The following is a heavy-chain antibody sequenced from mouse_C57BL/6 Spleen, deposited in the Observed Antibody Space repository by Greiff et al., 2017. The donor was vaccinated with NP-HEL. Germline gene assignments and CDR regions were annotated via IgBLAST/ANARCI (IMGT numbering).Heavy chain of an antibody. V-gene: IGHV1-50*01. D-gene: IGHD2-3*01. CDR3: ARSYDGYSDY. Sequence: QVHVKQSGAELVKPGASVKLSCKASGYTFTSYWMQWVKQRPGQGLEWIGEIDPSDSYTNYNQKFKGKATLTVDTSSSTAYMQLSSLTSEDSAVYYCARSYDGYSDYWGQGTTLTVSS. CDR1: GYTFTSYW. CDR2: IDPSDSYT. J-gene: IGHJ2*01.